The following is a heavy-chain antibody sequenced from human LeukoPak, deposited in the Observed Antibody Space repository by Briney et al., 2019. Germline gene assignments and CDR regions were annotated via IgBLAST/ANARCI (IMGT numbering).Heavy chain of an antibody. J-gene: IGHJ3*02. CDR3: ARAYWGSRKPPDAFDI. CDR1: GGSFSGYY. D-gene: IGHD7-27*01. CDR2: INHSGST. Sequence: PSETLSLTCAVYGGSFSGYYWSWIRQPPGKGLEWIGEINHSGSTNYNPSLNSRVTISVGTSKNQFSLKLRPVTAADTAVYYCARAYWGSRKPPDAFDIWGQGTMVTVSS. V-gene: IGHV4-34*01.